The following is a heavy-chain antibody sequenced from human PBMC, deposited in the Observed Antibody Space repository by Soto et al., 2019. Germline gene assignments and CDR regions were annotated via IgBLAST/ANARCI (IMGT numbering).Heavy chain of an antibody. J-gene: IGHJ4*02. V-gene: IGHV1-69*12. CDR2: IIPIFGTA. Sequence: QVQLVQSGAEVKKPGSSVKVSCKASGGTFSSYAISWVRQAPGQGLEWMGGIIPIFGTANYAQKFQGRVTITAEECTSTAYLVLSSLRSEDTAVYYCERYQAVAVTFDYWGQGPLVSVSS. D-gene: IGHD6-19*01. CDR1: GGTFSSYA. CDR3: ERYQAVAVTFDY.